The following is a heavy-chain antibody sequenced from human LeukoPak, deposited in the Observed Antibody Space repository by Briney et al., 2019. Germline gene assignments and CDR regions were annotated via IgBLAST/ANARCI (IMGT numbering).Heavy chain of an antibody. CDR2: TSPKSGDR. Sequence: GASVKVSCKISGYTFTDYFIHWVRQAPGQGLEGMGWTSPKSGDRRCTQKFQGRVTMTRDTSISTVYMELDRLTFDDTAVYFCARDNYGTLHYWGQGSLVTVSS. V-gene: IGHV1-2*02. CDR1: GYTFTDYF. CDR3: ARDNYGTLHY. J-gene: IGHJ4*02. D-gene: IGHD4-17*01.